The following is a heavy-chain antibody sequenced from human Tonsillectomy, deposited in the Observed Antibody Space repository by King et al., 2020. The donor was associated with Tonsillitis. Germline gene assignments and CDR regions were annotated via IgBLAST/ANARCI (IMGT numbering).Heavy chain of an antibody. D-gene: IGHD3-22*01. Sequence: QLVQSGPEVKKPGTSVKVSCKASGFTFTSSAMQWVRQARGQRLEWIGWIVVGSGNTNYAQKFQERVTITRDMSTSTAYMELSSLRSEDTAVYYCAAGVVVVINEGFYYYYGMDVWGQGTTVTVSS. J-gene: IGHJ6*02. CDR1: GFTFTSSA. V-gene: IGHV1-58*02. CDR2: IVVGSGNT. CDR3: AAGVVVVINEGFYYYYGMDV.